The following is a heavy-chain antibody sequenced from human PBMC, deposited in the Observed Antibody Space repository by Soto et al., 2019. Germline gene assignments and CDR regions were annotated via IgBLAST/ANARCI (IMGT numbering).Heavy chain of an antibody. D-gene: IGHD2-15*01. V-gene: IGHV3-73*01. CDR2: IRSSANSYAT. J-gene: IGHJ4*02. CDR3: TTRGYCSGGSCERLDY. Sequence: EVQLVESGGGLVQPGGSLKLSCAASEFTFSGSAIHWVRQASGKGLEWVGRIRSSANSYATSYAASVKGRFTISRDDSKNTAFLQMNSPKSEDTALYYCTTRGYCSGGSCERLDYWGQGTLVTVSS. CDR1: EFTFSGSA.